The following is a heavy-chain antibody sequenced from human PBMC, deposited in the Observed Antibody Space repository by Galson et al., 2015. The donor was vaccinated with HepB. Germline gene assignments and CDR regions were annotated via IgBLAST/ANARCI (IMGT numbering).Heavy chain of an antibody. CDR3: ARRERSGTGDLDD. D-gene: IGHD7-27*01. J-gene: IGHJ4*02. Sequence: SVKVSCKASGYPFTNYYMHWVRQAPGQGLEWMGIINPGGDTARYAQKFQGRVTMTSDTSTSTAYMELSGLRSEDTAVYYCARRERSGTGDLDDWGQGTLVTVSS. CDR2: INPGGDTA. CDR1: GYPFTNYY. V-gene: IGHV1-46*01.